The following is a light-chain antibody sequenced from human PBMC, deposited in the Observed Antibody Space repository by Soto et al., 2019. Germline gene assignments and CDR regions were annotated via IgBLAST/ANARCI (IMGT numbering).Light chain of an antibody. Sequence: AARSPPATVSGSPGQAITISCTGTSSDVGGYNYVSWYQQHPGKAPKLMIYEVSNRPSGVSNRFSGSKSGNTASLTISGLQAEDEADYYCSSYTSSSTLYVFGTGTKVTVL. CDR2: EVS. CDR1: SSDVGGYNY. V-gene: IGLV2-14*01. J-gene: IGLJ1*01. CDR3: SSYTSSSTLYV.